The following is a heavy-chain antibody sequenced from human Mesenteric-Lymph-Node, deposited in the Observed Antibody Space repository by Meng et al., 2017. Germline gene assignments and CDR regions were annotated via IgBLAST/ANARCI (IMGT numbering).Heavy chain of an antibody. D-gene: IGHD2-21*02. V-gene: IGHV1-2*06. CDR1: GYTFTGYY. CDR3: AREIGGPYCGGDCSYYFVY. J-gene: IGHJ4*02. CDR2: INPNSGGT. Sequence: ASVKVSCKASGYTFTGYYMHWVRQAPGQGLEWMGRINPNSGGTNYAQKFQGRVTITTDESTSTAYMELSSLRSEDTAVYYCAREIGGPYCGGDCSYYFVYWGQGTLVTVSS.